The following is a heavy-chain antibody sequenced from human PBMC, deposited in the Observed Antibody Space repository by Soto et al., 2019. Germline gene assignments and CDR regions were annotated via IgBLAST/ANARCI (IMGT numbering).Heavy chain of an antibody. CDR1: GDSINNGDYF. D-gene: IGHD2-8*02. Sequence: SETLALTCTVSGDSINNGDYFWSWIRQTPGKGLEWIGYIYFTGSTYYNPSLKSRLNISMDKSRNQFSLRMNSVTVTDTAVYFCARGAVVYVMAAYKREIYPWGQGILVTGSS. CDR3: ARGAVVYVMAAYKREIYP. CDR2: IYFTGST. V-gene: IGHV4-30-4*01. J-gene: IGHJ5*02.